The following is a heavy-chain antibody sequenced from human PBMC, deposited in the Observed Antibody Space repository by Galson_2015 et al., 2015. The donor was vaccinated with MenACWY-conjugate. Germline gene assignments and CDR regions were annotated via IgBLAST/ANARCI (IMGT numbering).Heavy chain of an antibody. CDR2: ISISSSYI. CDR3: ARDYARLEWLSAYYFDY. Sequence: SLRLSCAASGFIFSSHPMNWVRQAPGKGLEWVSSISISSSYIYYADSVKGRFTISRDNAENSLYLQMNSLTAEDTAVYYCARDYARLEWLSAYYFDYWGQGTPVTVSS. V-gene: IGHV3-21*01. D-gene: IGHD3-3*01. CDR1: GFIFSSHP. J-gene: IGHJ4*02.